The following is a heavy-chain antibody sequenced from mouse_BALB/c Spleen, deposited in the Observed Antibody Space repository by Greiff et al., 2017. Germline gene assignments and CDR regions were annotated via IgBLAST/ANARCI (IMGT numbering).Heavy chain of an antibody. CDR1: GFTFSSYA. J-gene: IGHJ4*01. CDR3: ARYGGFSDYLYYAMDY. D-gene: IGHD2-4*01. CDR2: ISSGGSYT. V-gene: IGHV5-9-3*01. Sequence: EVKLVESGGGLVKPGGSLKLSCAASGFTFSSYAMSWVRQTPEKRLEWVATISSGGSYTYYPDSVKGRFTISRDNAKNTLYLQMSSLRSEDTAMYYCARYGGFSDYLYYAMDYWGQGTSVTVSS.